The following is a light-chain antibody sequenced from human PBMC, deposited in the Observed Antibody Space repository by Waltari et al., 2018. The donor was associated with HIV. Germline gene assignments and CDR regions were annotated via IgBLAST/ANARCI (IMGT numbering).Light chain of an antibody. Sequence: QLALTQSPSASASVGASVNLTCTLSSGHSNYAIAWPQPQPEKGPRYLMKVNSDGSHKKEDGVPDRFSGSSSGAERYLTISSLQSEDEGDYYCQTWGSGIHVVFGGGTKVTVL. CDR3: QTWGSGIHVV. CDR1: SGHSNYA. CDR2: VNSDGSH. V-gene: IGLV4-69*01. J-gene: IGLJ2*01.